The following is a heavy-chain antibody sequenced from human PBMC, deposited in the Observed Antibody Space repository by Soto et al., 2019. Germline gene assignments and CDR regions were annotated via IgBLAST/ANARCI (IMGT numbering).Heavy chain of an antibody. CDR3: ARDVEYYDILTGYRPIRYYYYYGMDV. D-gene: IGHD3-9*01. CDR1: GGSFSGYY. CDR2: INHSGST. J-gene: IGHJ6*02. Sequence: SETLSLTCAVYGGSFSGYYWSWIRQPPGKGLEWIGEINHSGSTNYNPSLKSRVTISVDTSKNQFSLKLSSVTAADTAVYYCARDVEYYDILTGYRPIRYYYYYGMDVWGQGTTVTVSS. V-gene: IGHV4-34*01.